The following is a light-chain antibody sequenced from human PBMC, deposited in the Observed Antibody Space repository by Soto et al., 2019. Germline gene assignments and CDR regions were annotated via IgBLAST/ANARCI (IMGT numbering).Light chain of an antibody. Sequence: DIVLTQSPGTLAMSPWESATRSCRASQSVGSIYLAWYQQKPGQAHRLLIYGTSSRATGIPDRFSGSGSGTDFSLTISRLEPEDFAVYYCQKYGSSPITFGQGKRLAIK. CDR3: QKYGSSPIT. CDR1: QSVGSIY. J-gene: IGKJ5*01. CDR2: GTS. V-gene: IGKV3-20*01.